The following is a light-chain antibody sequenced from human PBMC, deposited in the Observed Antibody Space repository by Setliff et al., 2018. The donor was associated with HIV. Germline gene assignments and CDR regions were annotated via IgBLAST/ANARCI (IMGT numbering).Light chain of an antibody. J-gene: IGLJ1*01. V-gene: IGLV2-23*02. CDR3: FSYVTTNTYV. CDR1: SSDVGSFNL. Sequence: QSALTQPASVSGSPGQSITISCTGTSSDVGSFNLVSWYQQDPGKAPKLMIYEVSKRPSGVSNRFSGSKSGNTASLTISGLQAEDEADYYCFSYVTTNTYVFGTGTKVTV. CDR2: EVS.